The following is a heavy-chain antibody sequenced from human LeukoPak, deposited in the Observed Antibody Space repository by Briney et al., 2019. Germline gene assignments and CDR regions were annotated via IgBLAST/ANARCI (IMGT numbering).Heavy chain of an antibody. CDR3: ARAERSWGWFDP. CDR2: IYHSGST. CDR1: LGSLSNRGYS. J-gene: IGHJ5*02. D-gene: IGHD2-15*01. V-gene: IGHV4-30-2*01. Sequence: SETLSVTRVDSLGSLSNRGYSWRWIRQPPRKGLEGIGYIYHSGSTYYHPSVQGRVPISVDRSKTQFSLKLRSVTAADTAVYYCARAERSWGWFDPWGQGTLVTVSS.